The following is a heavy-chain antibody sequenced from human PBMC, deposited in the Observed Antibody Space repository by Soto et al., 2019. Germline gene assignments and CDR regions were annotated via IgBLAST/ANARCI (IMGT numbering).Heavy chain of an antibody. D-gene: IGHD1-7*01. CDR2: IDYNGST. CDR1: GGSISTSGDH. CDR3: AKDRTKNASPADY. J-gene: IGHJ4*02. Sequence: PSETLSLTCTVSGGSISTSGDHWSWIRQPPGKGLEWIGYIDYNGSTNYNPSLKSRVTISVDTSKNQFSLKLSSVTAADTAVYYCAKDRTKNASPADYWGQGTLVTVSS. V-gene: IGHV4-61*08.